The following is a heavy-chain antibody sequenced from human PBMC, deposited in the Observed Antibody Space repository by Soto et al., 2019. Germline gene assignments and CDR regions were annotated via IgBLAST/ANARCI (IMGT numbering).Heavy chain of an antibody. CDR1: GFTFSSYD. V-gene: IGHV3-33*01. D-gene: IGHD1-1*01. CDR3: ARGAGYNLAYFDY. CDR2: IWYDGSNK. J-gene: IGHJ4*02. Sequence: QVQLVESGGGVVQPGRSLRLSCAASGFTFSSYDMHWVRQAPGKGLEWVAVIWYDGSNKYYADSVKGRFTISRDNSKNTLYLQMNSLRAEDTAVYYCARGAGYNLAYFDYWGQGTLVTVSS.